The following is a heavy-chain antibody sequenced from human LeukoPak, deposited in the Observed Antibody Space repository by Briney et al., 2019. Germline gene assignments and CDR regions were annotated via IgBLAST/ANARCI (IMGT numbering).Heavy chain of an antibody. Sequence: KPSETLSLTCTVSGGSISSYYWSLIRQPPGKGLEWIGYIYYSGSTNYNPSLKSRVTISVDTSKNQFSLKLSSVTAADTAVYYCARHRANIAAAGTNYGMDVWGQGTTVTVSS. J-gene: IGHJ6*02. V-gene: IGHV4-59*08. CDR3: ARHRANIAAAGTNYGMDV. D-gene: IGHD6-13*01. CDR2: IYYSGST. CDR1: GGSISSYY.